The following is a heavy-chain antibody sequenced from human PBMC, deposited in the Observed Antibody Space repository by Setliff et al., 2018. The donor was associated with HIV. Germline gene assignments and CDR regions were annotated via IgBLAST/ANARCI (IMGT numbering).Heavy chain of an antibody. D-gene: IGHD3-10*01. Sequence: SETLSLTCAVYGGSLSGYYWSWVRQSPGRGLEWIGEINQSGNTNFNPSLKSRIIISVDTSKSQFSLKLTSVTAADTALYYCAREGGQGYSGSGSFYHRNFDLWGRGTLVTVSS. CDR2: INQSGNT. CDR3: AREGGQGYSGSGSFYHRNFDL. V-gene: IGHV4-34*01. CDR1: GGSLSGYY. J-gene: IGHJ2*01.